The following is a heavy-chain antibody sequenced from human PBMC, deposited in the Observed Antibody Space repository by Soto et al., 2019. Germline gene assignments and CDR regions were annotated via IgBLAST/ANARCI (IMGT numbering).Heavy chain of an antibody. Sequence: SETLSLTCTVSGVSISSYYWSWIRQPPGKGLEWIGYIYYSGSTNYNPSLKSRVTISVDTSKNQFSLKLSSVTAADTAVYYCARSPYYSNFDYWGQGTLVTVSS. CDR1: GVSISSYY. D-gene: IGHD4-4*01. V-gene: IGHV4-59*01. CDR2: IYYSGST. CDR3: ARSPYYSNFDY. J-gene: IGHJ4*02.